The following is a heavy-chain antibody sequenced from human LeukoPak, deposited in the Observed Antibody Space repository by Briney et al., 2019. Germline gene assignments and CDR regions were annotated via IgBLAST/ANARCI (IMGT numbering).Heavy chain of an antibody. CDR2: INPNSGGT. V-gene: IGHV1-2*02. CDR1: GYTFTGYY. J-gene: IGHJ6*02. CDR3: ARVTDIVATIYGTDV. Sequence: GASVKVSCKASGYTFTGYYMHWVRQAPGQGLEWMGWINPNSGGTNYAQKFQGRVTMTRDTSISTAYMELSRLRSDDTAVYYCARVTDIVATIYGTDVWGQGTTVTVSS. D-gene: IGHD5-12*01.